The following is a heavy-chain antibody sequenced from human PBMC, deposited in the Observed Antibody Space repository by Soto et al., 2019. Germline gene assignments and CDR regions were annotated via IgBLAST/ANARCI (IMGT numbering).Heavy chain of an antibody. CDR1: GYSFSSYW. Sequence: GESLKISCKSSGYSFSSYWIAWVRLMPGKGLEWMGSIYPDDSDTKYSPSFQGQVTIPADKSISAAYLQWSSLKASDTAIYYCARNSLTGYYNYYYSMDVWGQGTTVTVS. J-gene: IGHJ6*02. V-gene: IGHV5-51*01. D-gene: IGHD3-9*01. CDR2: IYPDDSDT. CDR3: ARNSLTGYYNYYYSMDV.